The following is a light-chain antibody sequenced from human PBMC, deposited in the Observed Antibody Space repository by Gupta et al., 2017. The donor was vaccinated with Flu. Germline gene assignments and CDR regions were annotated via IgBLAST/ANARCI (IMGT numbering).Light chain of an antibody. V-gene: IGKV1-33*01. CDR2: DAS. CDR3: QQFEYFIT. Sequence: IQMTQSPSSLSASIGDRVTIACQARQDIDKSLNWYQQKPGESPKLLIYDASALETGVPSRFSGGGSGIDFTFTISRLQTDDFANYYCQQFEYFITFGGGTKVEIK. CDR1: QDIDKS. J-gene: IGKJ4*01.